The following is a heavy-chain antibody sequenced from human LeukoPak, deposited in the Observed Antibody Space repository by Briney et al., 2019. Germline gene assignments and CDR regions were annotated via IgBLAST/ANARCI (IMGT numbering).Heavy chain of an antibody. Sequence: ASVKVSCKASRYTFTSYDINWVREPAGQRLEWMGWMNPNTGRTGFAQKFQGRLTMTRDASISTAYMELSSLRSDDTAVYYCARLSQTPDYYSNGGYYYLGYWGQGTPVTVSS. V-gene: IGHV1-8*01. J-gene: IGHJ4*02. CDR2: MNPNTGRT. CDR3: ARLSQTPDYYSNGGYYYLGY. CDR1: RYTFTSYD. D-gene: IGHD3-22*01.